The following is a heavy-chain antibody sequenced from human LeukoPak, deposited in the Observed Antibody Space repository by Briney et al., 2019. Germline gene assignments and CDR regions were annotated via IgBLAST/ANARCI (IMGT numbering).Heavy chain of an antibody. J-gene: IGHJ3*02. CDR1: GFTVSSNY. V-gene: IGHV3-53*01. D-gene: IGHD6-19*01. CDR3: ARDRVAVAGDDAFDI. CDR2: IYSGGST. Sequence: GGSLRLSCAASGFTVSSNYMSWVRQAPGKGLEWDSVIYSGGSTYYADSVKGRFTISRDNSKNTLYLQMNSLRAEDTAVYYCARDRVAVAGDDAFDIWGQGTMVTVSS.